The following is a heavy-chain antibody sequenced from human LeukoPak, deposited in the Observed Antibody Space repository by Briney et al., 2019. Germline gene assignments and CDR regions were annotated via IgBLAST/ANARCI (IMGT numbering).Heavy chain of an antibody. CDR2: INPNSGGT. J-gene: IGHJ4*02. V-gene: IGHV1-2*06. CDR1: GYTFTGYY. CDR3: ARDRRSGPYGSGSYYNAGDY. D-gene: IGHD3-10*01. Sequence: GASVKASCTASGYTFTGYYMHWVRQAPGQGLEWMGRINPNSGGTNYAQKFQGRVTMTRDTSLSTAYMELSRLRSDDTAVYYCARDRRSGPYGSGSYYNAGDYWGQGTLVTVSS.